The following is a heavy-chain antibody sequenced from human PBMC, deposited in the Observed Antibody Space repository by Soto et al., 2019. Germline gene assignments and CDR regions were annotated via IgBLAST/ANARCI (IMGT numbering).Heavy chain of an antibody. CDR1: GDSVSSYY. D-gene: IGHD3-10*01. CDR2: IYYIGST. Sequence: SETLSLTCTVSGDSVSSYYWSWIRQAPGKGLEWIGYIYYIGSTKYNPSLKSRVTISVDTSKNQFSLKLTSVTAADTAVYYCARDKSNYITKWLDPWGQGTLVTVSS. CDR3: ARDKSNYITKWLDP. J-gene: IGHJ5*02. V-gene: IGHV4-59*02.